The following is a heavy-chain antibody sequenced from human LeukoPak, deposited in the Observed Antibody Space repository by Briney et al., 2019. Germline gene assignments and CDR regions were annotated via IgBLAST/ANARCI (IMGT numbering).Heavy chain of an antibody. CDR2: ISYDGSNK. Sequence: GRSLRLSCAASGFTFSSYGTHWVRQAPGKGLEWVAVISYDGSNKYYADSVKGRFTISRDNSKNTLYLQMNSLRAEDTAVYYCAKDYYGSGSYPYYFDYWGQGTLVTVSS. CDR1: GFTFSSYG. J-gene: IGHJ4*02. D-gene: IGHD3-10*01. V-gene: IGHV3-30*18. CDR3: AKDYYGSGSYPYYFDY.